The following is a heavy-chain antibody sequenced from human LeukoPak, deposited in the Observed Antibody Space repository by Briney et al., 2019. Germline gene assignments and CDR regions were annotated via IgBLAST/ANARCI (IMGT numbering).Heavy chain of an antibody. Sequence: SETLSLTCTVSGGSIRSTSYYWGWTRQPPGKGLEWIGSIYYSGSSYYNPSLKSRLTISVDTSKNQFSLKLSSVTAADTAEYYCARDLYSSRTNDAFVIWGQGTMVTVSS. V-gene: IGHV4-39*07. D-gene: IGHD6-13*01. CDR2: IYYSGSS. CDR3: ARDLYSSRTNDAFVI. J-gene: IGHJ3*02. CDR1: GGSIRSTSYY.